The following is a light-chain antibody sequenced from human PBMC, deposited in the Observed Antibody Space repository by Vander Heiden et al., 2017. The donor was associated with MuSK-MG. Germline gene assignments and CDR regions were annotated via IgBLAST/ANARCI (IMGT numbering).Light chain of an antibody. Sequence: DIQMTQSPSSLSASVGDRVTITCRASQSLNNYLHWYQQRPGRAPKLLIYMSSRFQGGVPSTFSGSGSGTEFTLTISRLQPEDFATYYCQQSYLTPVTFGQGTKLEIK. CDR1: QSLNNY. V-gene: IGKV1-39*01. J-gene: IGKJ2*01. CDR2: MSS. CDR3: QQSYLTPVT.